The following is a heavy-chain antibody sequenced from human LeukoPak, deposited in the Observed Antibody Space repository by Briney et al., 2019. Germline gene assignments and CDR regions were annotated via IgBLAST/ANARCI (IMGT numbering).Heavy chain of an antibody. CDR2: INPNSGGT. V-gene: IGHV1-2*02. CDR1: GYTFTGYY. J-gene: IGHJ4*02. CDR3: ARGHHYYYDSSGYYPEDY. D-gene: IGHD3-22*01. Sequence: ASVKVSCKASGYTFTGYYMHWVRQAPGQGLEWMGWINPNSGGTNYAQKFQGRVTMTRDTSISTAYMELSRLRSDDTAVYYCARGHHYYYDSSGYYPEDYWGQGTLVTVSS.